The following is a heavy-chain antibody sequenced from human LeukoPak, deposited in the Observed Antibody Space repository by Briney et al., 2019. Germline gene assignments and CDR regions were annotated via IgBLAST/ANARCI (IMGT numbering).Heavy chain of an antibody. CDR2: IYYSGTT. CDR3: ARINYGDY. J-gene: IGHJ4*02. Sequence: SETLSLTCTVSGGSISSSSYYWGWIRQPPGKGLEWIGSIYYSGTTYYNPSLKSRVTISVDTSKNQFSLKLSSVTAADTAVYYCARINYGDYWGQGTLVTVSS. V-gene: IGHV4-39*07. CDR1: GGSISSSSYY.